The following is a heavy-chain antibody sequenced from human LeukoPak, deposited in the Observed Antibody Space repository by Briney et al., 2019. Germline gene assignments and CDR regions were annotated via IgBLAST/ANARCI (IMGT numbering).Heavy chain of an antibody. CDR2: INPNSGGT. J-gene: IGHJ5*02. V-gene: IGHV1-2*02. Sequence: GASVKVSCKASGYTFTGYYMHWVRQAPGQGLEWMGWINPNSGGTNYAQKFQGRVTMTRDTSISTAYMELSSLRSEDTAVYYCARADRYGDYPGWFDPWGQGTLVTVSS. D-gene: IGHD4-17*01. CDR3: ARADRYGDYPGWFDP. CDR1: GYTFTGYY.